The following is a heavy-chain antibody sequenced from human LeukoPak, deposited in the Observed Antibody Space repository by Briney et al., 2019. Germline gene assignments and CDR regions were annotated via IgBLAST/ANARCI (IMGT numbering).Heavy chain of an antibody. CDR1: GFTFSSYS. Sequence: GGSLRLSCAASGFTFSSYSMNWVRQAPGKGLEWVSAISTSSGNMYYADSVKGRFTISRDNAKNSLYLQMNSLRVEDTAVYYCVRRARSHDLHDWGQGGLVTVSS. CDR3: VRRARSHDLHD. CDR2: ISTSSGNM. D-gene: IGHD1-1*01. V-gene: IGHV3-21*01. J-gene: IGHJ4*02.